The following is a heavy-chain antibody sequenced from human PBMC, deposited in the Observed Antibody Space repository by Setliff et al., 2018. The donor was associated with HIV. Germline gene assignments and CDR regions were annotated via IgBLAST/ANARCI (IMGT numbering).Heavy chain of an antibody. V-gene: IGHV4-39*02. Sequence: PSETLSLTCTVSGGSITSTTYYWGWIRQPPGKGLEWIGTIHYTGNTYHNPSLKSRVTISVEASKNQISLKLTAVTAADSAVYYCAREDDGIDFWGQGTLVTVSS. CDR2: IHYTGNT. CDR3: AREDDGIDF. CDR1: GGSITSTTYY. J-gene: IGHJ4*02.